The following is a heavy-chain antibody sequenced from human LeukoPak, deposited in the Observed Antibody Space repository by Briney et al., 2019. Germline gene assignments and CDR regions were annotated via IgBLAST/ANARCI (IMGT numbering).Heavy chain of an antibody. D-gene: IGHD3-22*01. CDR3: ARDRDEYYYDSSGQFDY. J-gene: IGHJ4*02. Sequence: ASVKVSCKASGYTFTSYGISWVRQAPGQGLEWMGWIQGRVTMTTDTSTSTAYMELRSLRSDDTAVYYCARDRDEYYYDSSGQFDYWGQGTLVTVSS. V-gene: IGHV1-18*01. CDR1: GYTFTSYG.